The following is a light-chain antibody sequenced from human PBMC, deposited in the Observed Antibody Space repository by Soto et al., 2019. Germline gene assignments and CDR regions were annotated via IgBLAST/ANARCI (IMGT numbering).Light chain of an antibody. Sequence: QSVLTQSSSASASLGSSVKLTCTLSSGHSSYIIAWHQQQPGKAPRYLMKLEGSGSYNKGSGVPDRFSGSSSGADRYLTIXXXXXXXXXDYYCETWDSNTHTVFGGGTKL. CDR3: ETWDSNTHTV. CDR1: SGHSSYI. J-gene: IGLJ3*02. V-gene: IGLV4-60*02. CDR2: LEGSGSY.